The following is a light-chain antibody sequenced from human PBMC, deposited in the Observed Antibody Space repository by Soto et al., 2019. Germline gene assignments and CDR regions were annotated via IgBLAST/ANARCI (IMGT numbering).Light chain of an antibody. CDR3: GSYVGESTYV. V-gene: IGLV2-23*02. Sequence: QSALTQPASVSGSPGQSITISCTGTSRDVGSYNLDSCYQQHQGKAHTLMIYKVSKRPAGCSNRCCGSKSGNTASLTIAGLQDDEEAYYYSGSYVGESTYVFGTGTKVTVL. CDR1: SRDVGSYNL. CDR2: KVS. J-gene: IGLJ1*01.